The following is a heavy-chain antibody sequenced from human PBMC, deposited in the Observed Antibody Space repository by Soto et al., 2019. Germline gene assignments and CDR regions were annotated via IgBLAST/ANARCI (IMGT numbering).Heavy chain of an antibody. CDR1: GFTFSNAG. Sequence: GVSLRLSCAAAGFTFSNAGMSCVRQAPGKGLEWVGRIKSKTDGGTTDYAAPVKGRFTISRDDSKDTLYLQMNSLKTEDTAVYYCTIGVDYGELNYYHSYMAVWGKAPTVPVS. CDR3: TIGVDYGELNYYHSYMAV. V-gene: IGHV3-15*01. D-gene: IGHD4-17*01. J-gene: IGHJ6*03. CDR2: IKSKTDGGTT.